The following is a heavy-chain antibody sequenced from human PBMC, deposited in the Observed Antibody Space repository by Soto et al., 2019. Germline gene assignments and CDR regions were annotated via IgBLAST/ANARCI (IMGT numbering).Heavy chain of an antibody. CDR2: IYYSGST. J-gene: IGHJ4*02. D-gene: IGHD5-12*01. Sequence: QVQLQESGPGLVKPSETLSLTCTVSGGSVSSGSYYWSWIRQPPGKGLEWIGYIYYSGSTNYNPSLKRRVTISVDTSKNQFSLKLSSVTAADTAVYYCARGRYSGYVNLYYFDYWGQGTLVTVSS. CDR3: ARGRYSGYVNLYYFDY. V-gene: IGHV4-61*01. CDR1: GGSVSSGSYY.